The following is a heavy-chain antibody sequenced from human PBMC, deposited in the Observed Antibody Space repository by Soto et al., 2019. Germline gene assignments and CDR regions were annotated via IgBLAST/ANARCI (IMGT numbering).Heavy chain of an antibody. V-gene: IGHV3-23*01. Sequence: GGSLSLSCSAPAFTFSSYAMSWFRRTPGKGLEWVSIISSSGDSTYYADSVKDRFTISRDNSKNTLYLQMNSLRAEDTAVYYCAKDLIARRYFDYWGQGTLVTVSS. D-gene: IGHD2-8*01. CDR3: AKDLIARRYFDY. CDR2: ISSSGDST. CDR1: AFTFSSYA. J-gene: IGHJ4*02.